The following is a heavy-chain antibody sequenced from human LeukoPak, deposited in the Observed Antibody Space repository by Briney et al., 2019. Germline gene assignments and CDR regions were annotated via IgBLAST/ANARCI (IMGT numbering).Heavy chain of an antibody. V-gene: IGHV4-34*01. CDR1: GGSFSDYY. CDR2: INHSGST. J-gene: IGHJ4*02. CDR3: ARVADYYESSGYYDY. D-gene: IGHD3-22*01. Sequence: PSETLSLTCAVYGGSFSDYYWSWIRQPPGKGLEWIGEINHSGSTNYNTSLKSRVTISLDTSKNQFSLKLSSVTAADTAVYYCARVADYYESSGYYDYWGQGTLVTVSS.